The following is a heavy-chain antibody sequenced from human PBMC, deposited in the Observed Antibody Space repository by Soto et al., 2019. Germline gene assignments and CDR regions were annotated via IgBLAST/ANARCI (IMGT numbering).Heavy chain of an antibody. Sequence: PSETLSLTCAVYGGSFSCYYWSWIRQPPGKGLEWIGEINHSGSTNYNPSLKSRVTITVDTSKNQFSLKLSSVTAADTAVYYCARGRYSSSWFPFDYWGQGTLVTVSS. V-gene: IGHV4-34*01. J-gene: IGHJ4*02. CDR1: GGSFSCYY. CDR2: INHSGST. D-gene: IGHD6-13*01. CDR3: ARGRYSSSWFPFDY.